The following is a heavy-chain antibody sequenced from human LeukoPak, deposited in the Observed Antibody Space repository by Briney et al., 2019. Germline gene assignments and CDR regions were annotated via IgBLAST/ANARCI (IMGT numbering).Heavy chain of an antibody. CDR3: ARGWRLGFDAFDI. D-gene: IGHD6-25*01. J-gene: IGHJ3*02. CDR1: GGTFSSYD. CDR2: MNPNSGNT. Sequence: ASVKVSCKASGGTFSSYDINWVRQATGQGLEWMGWMNPNSGNTGYAQKFQGRVTITRNTSISTAYMELSSLRSEDTAVYYCARGWRLGFDAFDIWGQGTMVTVSS. V-gene: IGHV1-8*03.